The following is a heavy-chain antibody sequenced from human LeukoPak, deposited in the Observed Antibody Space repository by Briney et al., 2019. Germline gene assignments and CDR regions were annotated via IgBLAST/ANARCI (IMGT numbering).Heavy chain of an antibody. CDR2: IYYSGST. Sequence: PGGSLRLSCAASGFTFSDYYMSWIRQAPGKGLEWIGYIYYSGSTNYNPSLKSRVTISVDTSTNQFSLKLSSVTAADTAVYYCARGGYSYFDYWGQGTLVTVSS. CDR3: ARGGYSYFDY. J-gene: IGHJ4*02. V-gene: IGHV4-59*01. CDR1: GFTFSDYY. D-gene: IGHD5-18*01.